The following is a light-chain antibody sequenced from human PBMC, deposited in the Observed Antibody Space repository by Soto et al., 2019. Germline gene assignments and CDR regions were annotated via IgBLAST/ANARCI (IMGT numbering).Light chain of an antibody. CDR2: AAS. Sequence: DIQITQSPSTLSVSVVDRVTSTCRASQTISSLLAWYQQKPGKAPKLLIYAASSLQSGVPSRFSGSGSETDFTLTISSLQPEDFATYSCRQSYSTTWTFGQGTKVDIK. CDR3: RQSYSTTWT. CDR1: QTISSL. V-gene: IGKV1-39*01. J-gene: IGKJ1*01.